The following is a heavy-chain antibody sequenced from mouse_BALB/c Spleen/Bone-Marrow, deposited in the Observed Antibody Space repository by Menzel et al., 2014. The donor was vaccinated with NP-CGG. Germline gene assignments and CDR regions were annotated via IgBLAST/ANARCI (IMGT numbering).Heavy chain of an antibody. J-gene: IGHJ2*01. V-gene: IGHV14-3*02. CDR2: IDPANGNT. CDR1: GFNIKDAY. Sequence: EVQLVESGAELVKPGASVKLSCTASGFNIKDAYMHWVKQRPEQGLEWIGRIDPANGNTKYDPKFQGKATITADTSSNTAYLQLSSLTSEDTAVYYCVSYYYGNYFDSWGQGTTLTVSS. D-gene: IGHD1-1*01. CDR3: VSYYYGNYFDS.